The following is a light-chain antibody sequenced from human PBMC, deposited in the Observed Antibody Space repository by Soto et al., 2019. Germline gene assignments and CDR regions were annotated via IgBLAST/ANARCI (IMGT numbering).Light chain of an antibody. J-gene: IGLJ2*01. Sequence: QSALTQPASVYGSARQSIAISCTGTSSDVGAYDYVSWYQQHPGKAPKLMINDVNHRPSGVSNRFSGSKSGNTASLTISGLQAEDEADYYCSSYTSSGSVIFGGGTKLTVL. V-gene: IGLV2-14*03. CDR2: DVN. CDR1: SSDVGAYDY. CDR3: SSYTSSGSVI.